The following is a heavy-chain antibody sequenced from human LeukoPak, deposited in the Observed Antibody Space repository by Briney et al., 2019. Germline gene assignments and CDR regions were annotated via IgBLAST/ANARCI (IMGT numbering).Heavy chain of an antibody. CDR3: ARGVDYYENSGTIDY. D-gene: IGHD3-22*01. Sequence: PGKSLRLSCTASGFTFSDYGVHWVRQPPGKGLEWVAIIWYDGSNKTYEDSVKGRFTISRDNSKNTLYLQMNSLRAEDTAVYYCARGVDYYENSGTIDYWGQGTLVTVSS. J-gene: IGHJ4*02. V-gene: IGHV3-33*01. CDR2: IWYDGSNK. CDR1: GFTFSDYG.